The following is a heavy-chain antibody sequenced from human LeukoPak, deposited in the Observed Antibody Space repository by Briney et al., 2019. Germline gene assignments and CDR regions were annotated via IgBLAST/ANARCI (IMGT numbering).Heavy chain of an antibody. J-gene: IGHJ4*02. CDR2: VTGSGGST. CDR3: ARDLYY. CDR1: GFTFSSSA. V-gene: IGHV3-23*01. Sequence: GGSLRLSCAASGFTFSSSAMSWVRQAPGKGPEWVSVVTGSGGSTYYADSVKGRFTISRDNSRNTLYLQMNSLRAEDTAVYYCARDLYYWGQGTLVTVSS.